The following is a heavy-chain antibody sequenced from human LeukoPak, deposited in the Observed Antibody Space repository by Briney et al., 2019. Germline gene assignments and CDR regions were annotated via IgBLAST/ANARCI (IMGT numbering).Heavy chain of an antibody. CDR3: ARAWLRLNPYFDY. Sequence: GASVKVSCKASGYTFTGYYMHWVRQAPGQGLEWMGWINPNSGGTNYAQKFQGRVTMTRDTSISTYYMELSRLRSDDTAVYYCARAWLRLNPYFDYWGQGTLVTVSS. D-gene: IGHD5-12*01. CDR2: INPNSGGT. CDR1: GYTFTGYY. V-gene: IGHV1-2*02. J-gene: IGHJ4*02.